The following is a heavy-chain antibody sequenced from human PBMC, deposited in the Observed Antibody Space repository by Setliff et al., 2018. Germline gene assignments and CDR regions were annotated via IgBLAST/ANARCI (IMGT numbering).Heavy chain of an antibody. Sequence: PSETLSLTCIVSGVSVSRHYWSWIRQPPGKTLEWIGYIYTGGSTTCNPSLKSRVTLSLDTSKNHLSLNLTSVTAADTAVYFCARSLGSGSYYNSRPFYSDYWGQGTLVTVSS. J-gene: IGHJ4*02. CDR2: IYTGGST. CDR3: ARSLGSGSYYNSRPFYSDY. V-gene: IGHV4-4*08. CDR1: GVSVSRHY. D-gene: IGHD3-10*01.